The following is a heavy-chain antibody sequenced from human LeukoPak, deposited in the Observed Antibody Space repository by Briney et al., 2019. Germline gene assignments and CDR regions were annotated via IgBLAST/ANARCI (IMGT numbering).Heavy chain of an antibody. D-gene: IGHD3-3*01. Sequence: GSXRLSCAASGFTLSTYWMNWVGRAPGKGLEWEANIKRDGSEKYYVDSVKGRFSLSRDSAKNSLYLQMNSLRAEDTAVYYCARAEWSNWYFDLWGRATLVTVSS. CDR2: IKRDGSEK. V-gene: IGHV3-7*01. J-gene: IGHJ2*01. CDR3: ARAEWSNWYFDL. CDR1: GFTLSTYW.